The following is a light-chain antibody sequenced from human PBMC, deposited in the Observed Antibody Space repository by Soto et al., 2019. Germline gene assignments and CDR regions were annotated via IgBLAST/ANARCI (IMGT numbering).Light chain of an antibody. CDR1: QSVSNNY. V-gene: IGKV3-20*01. CDR2: GAS. J-gene: IGKJ4*01. CDR3: QQYGSSPPLT. Sequence: EIVLMQSPGTLSLSPGERATLSCRASQSVSNNYVAWYQQKPGQAPSLLIAGASSRATGIPDRFSGSGSGTDFTLTISRLEHEDCAVYYCQQYGSSPPLTFGGGTKVEIK.